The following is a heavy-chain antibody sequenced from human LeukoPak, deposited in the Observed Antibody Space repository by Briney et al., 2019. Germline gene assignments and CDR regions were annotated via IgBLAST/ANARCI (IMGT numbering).Heavy chain of an antibody. V-gene: IGHV3-9*01. Sequence: GGSLRLSCAASGFTFDDYAMHWVRQAPGKGLEWLSGISWNSGSIGYADSVKGRFTISRDNAKNSLYLQMNSLRAEDTAFYYCARDYCSGGSCYGGHDYWGQGTLVTVSS. D-gene: IGHD2-15*01. CDR2: ISWNSGSI. J-gene: IGHJ4*02. CDR1: GFTFDDYA. CDR3: ARDYCSGGSCYGGHDY.